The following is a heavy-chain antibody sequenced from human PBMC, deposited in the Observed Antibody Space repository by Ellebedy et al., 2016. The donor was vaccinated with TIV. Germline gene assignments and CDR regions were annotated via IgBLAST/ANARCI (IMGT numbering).Heavy chain of an antibody. J-gene: IGHJ5*02. Sequence: GESLKISCAASGFTFSSYWMSWVRQAPGKGLEWVANIKQDGSEKYYVDSVKGRFTISRDNAKNSLYLQMNSLRAEDTAVYYCARDRLAAGTVRWFDPWGQGTLVTVSS. V-gene: IGHV3-7*04. CDR3: ARDRLAAGTVRWFDP. D-gene: IGHD6-13*01. CDR1: GFTFSSYW. CDR2: IKQDGSEK.